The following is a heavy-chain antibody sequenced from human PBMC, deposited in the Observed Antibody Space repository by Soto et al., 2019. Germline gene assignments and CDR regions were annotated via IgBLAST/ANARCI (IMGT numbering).Heavy chain of an antibody. V-gene: IGHV1-2*02. Sequence: ASVKVSCKASGYTFTGYYMHWVRQAPGQGLEWMGWINPNSGGTNYAQKFQGRVTMTRDTSISTAYMELSRLRSDDTAVYYCARGVAGTGGSYYYYGMDVWGQGTTVTSP. CDR3: ARGVAGTGGSYYYYGMDV. D-gene: IGHD6-19*01. J-gene: IGHJ6*02. CDR1: GYTFTGYY. CDR2: INPNSGGT.